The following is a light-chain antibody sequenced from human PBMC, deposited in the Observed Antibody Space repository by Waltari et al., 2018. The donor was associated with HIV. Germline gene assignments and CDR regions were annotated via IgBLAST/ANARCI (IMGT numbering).Light chain of an antibody. CDR2: NTG. V-gene: IGLV1-44*01. J-gene: IGLJ1*01. CDR1: SPNVGRTT. CDR3: AGWDDSLNAYV. Sequence: QSVLTQPPSSSGTPGQRLTLTCSGSSPNVGRTTVNWYQHLPAPAPTLLILNTGGRPSVVPDRFSGSTSVTSAYLAISGLQSGDEADYYYAGWDDSLNAYVFGTGTTVTVL.